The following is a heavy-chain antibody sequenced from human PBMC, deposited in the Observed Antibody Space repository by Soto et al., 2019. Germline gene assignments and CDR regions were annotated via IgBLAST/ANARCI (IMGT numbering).Heavy chain of an antibody. V-gene: IGHV3-48*01. CDR3: ARWNGDYGLYYYYYYMDV. Sequence: GGSLRLSCAASGVTLSSYSMNWVRQAPGKGLEWVSYISSSSSTIYYADSVKGRFTISRDNAKNSLYLQMNSLRAEDTAVYYCARWNGDYGLYYYYYYMDVWGKGTTVIVSS. D-gene: IGHD4-17*01. J-gene: IGHJ6*03. CDR1: GVTLSSYS. CDR2: ISSSSSTI.